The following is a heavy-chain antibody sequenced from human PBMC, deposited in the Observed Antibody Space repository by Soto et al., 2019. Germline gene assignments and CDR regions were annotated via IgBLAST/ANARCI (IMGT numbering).Heavy chain of an antibody. D-gene: IGHD3-3*01. CDR3: ARESLNYDCWSGYCHPFAL. Sequence: PSETLSLTCAVSGGSISSSNWWSWVRQPPGKGLEWIGEIYHSGSTNYNPSLKSRVTISVDKSKNQFSLKLSSVTAADTAVYYCARESLNYDCWSGYCHPFALWGQGTLVTVSS. V-gene: IGHV4-4*02. J-gene: IGHJ5*02. CDR1: GGSISSSNW. CDR2: IYHSGST.